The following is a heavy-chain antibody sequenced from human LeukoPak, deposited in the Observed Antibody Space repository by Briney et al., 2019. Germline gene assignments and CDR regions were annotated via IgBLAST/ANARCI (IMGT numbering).Heavy chain of an antibody. Sequence: ASVKVSCKASGGTFSSYAISWVRQAPGQGLEWMGGIIPTFGTANYAQKFQGRVTITADESTSTAYMELSSLRSEDTAVYYCARGTESDLAYFDYWGQGTLVTVSS. V-gene: IGHV1-69*13. CDR3: ARGTESDLAYFDY. D-gene: IGHD1/OR15-1a*01. CDR1: GGTFSSYA. CDR2: IIPTFGTA. J-gene: IGHJ4*02.